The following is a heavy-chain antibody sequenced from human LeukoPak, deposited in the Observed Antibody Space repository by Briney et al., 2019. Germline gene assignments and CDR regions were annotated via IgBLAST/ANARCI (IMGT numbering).Heavy chain of an antibody. J-gene: IGHJ4*02. CDR3: ARQRDYGDYMAYFDY. D-gene: IGHD4-17*01. CDR1: GYSFTSYW. CDR2: IYPGDSDT. Sequence: GESLKISCKGSGYSFTSYWIGWVRQMPGKGLEWMGIIYPGDSDTRYSPSCQGQVTISADKSISTAYLQWSSLKASDTAMYYCARQRDYGDYMAYFDYWGQGTLVTVSS. V-gene: IGHV5-51*01.